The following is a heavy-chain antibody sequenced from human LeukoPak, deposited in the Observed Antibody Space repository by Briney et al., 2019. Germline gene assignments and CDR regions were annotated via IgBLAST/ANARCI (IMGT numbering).Heavy chain of an antibody. CDR3: ARQSIAAAFGY. Sequence: SETLSLTCAVYGGSFSGYYWSWIRQPPGKGLEWIGEINHSGSTNYNPSLKSRVTISVDTSKNQFSQKLSSVTAADTAVYYCARQSIAAAFGYWGRGTLVTVSS. CDR1: GGSFSGYY. J-gene: IGHJ4*02. CDR2: INHSGST. D-gene: IGHD6-13*01. V-gene: IGHV4-34*01.